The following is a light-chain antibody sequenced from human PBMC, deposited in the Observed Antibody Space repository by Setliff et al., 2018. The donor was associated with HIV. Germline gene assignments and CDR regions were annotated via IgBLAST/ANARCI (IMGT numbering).Light chain of an antibody. CDR1: SSDIGGYKY. J-gene: IGLJ2*01. Sequence: QSVLTQPASVSGSPGQSITISCNGTSSDIGGYKYVSWYQQHPGKAPKLMIYDVSNRPSGVSNRFSGSKSGSTASLTISGLQAEDEAYYYCSSYTSSSTNVLFGGGTKVTV. CDR3: SSYTSSSTNVL. CDR2: DVS. V-gene: IGLV2-14*03.